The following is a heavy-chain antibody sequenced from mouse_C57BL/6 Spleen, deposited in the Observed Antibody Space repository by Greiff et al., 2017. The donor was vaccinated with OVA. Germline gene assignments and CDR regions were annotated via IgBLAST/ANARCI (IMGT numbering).Heavy chain of an antibody. J-gene: IGHJ4*01. CDR2: IYPRSGNT. CDR3: ARNYYGSSYGYAMDY. Sequence: VMLVESGAELARPGASVKLSCKASGYTFTSYGISWVKQRTGQGLEWIGEIYPRSGNTYYNEKFKGKATLTADKSSSTAYMELRSLTSEDSAVYFCARNYYGSSYGYAMDYWGQGTSVTVSS. V-gene: IGHV1-81*01. D-gene: IGHD1-1*01. CDR1: GYTFTSYG.